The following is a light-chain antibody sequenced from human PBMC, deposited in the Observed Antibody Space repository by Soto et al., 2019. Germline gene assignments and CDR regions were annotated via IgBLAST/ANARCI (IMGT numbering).Light chain of an antibody. V-gene: IGLV2-14*01. J-gene: IGLJ1*01. CDR2: DVS. Sequence: QSALTQPASVSGSPGQSITISCTGTSSDVGNSDYVSWYQQHPGKVPKLMIYDVSNRPSGVYNRFSGSKSGNTASLTISGLQAEDEADYYCISFTNRATYVFGTATKVTVL. CDR1: SSDVGNSDY. CDR3: ISFTNRATYV.